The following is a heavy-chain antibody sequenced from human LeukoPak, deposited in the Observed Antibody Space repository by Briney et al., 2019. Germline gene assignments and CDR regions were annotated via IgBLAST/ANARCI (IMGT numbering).Heavy chain of an antibody. Sequence: ASVKVSCKASGYTFTSYGMSWVRQAPGKGLEWMGCISAYKGNTNYAQKLQGSVTMSTETSTSTAYMQLRTVRYDDTAVYYCARQHSSGYCSPHYYYGMDVWGQGTTVTVSS. CDR1: GYTFTSYG. J-gene: IGHJ6*02. CDR2: ISAYKGNT. V-gene: IGHV1-18*01. D-gene: IGHD3-22*01. CDR3: ARQHSSGYCSPHYYYGMDV.